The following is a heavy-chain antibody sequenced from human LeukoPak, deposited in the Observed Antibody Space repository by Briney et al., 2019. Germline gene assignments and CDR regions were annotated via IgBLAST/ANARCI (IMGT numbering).Heavy chain of an antibody. CDR3: AKAGGVDSGWYRSYYYGMVV. D-gene: IGHD6-19*01. V-gene: IGHV3-23*01. Sequence: GGSLRLSCAASGFTFSSYAMSWVRQAPGKGLEWVSAISGSGGSAYYADSVKGRFTISRDNSKNTLYLQMNSLRAEDTAVYYCAKAGGVDSGWYRSYYYGMVVWGQGTTVTVSS. CDR2: ISGSGGSA. CDR1: GFTFSSYA. J-gene: IGHJ6*02.